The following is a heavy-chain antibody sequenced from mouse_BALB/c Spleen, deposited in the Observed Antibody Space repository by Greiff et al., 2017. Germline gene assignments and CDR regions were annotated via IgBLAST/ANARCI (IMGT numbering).Heavy chain of an antibody. Sequence: QVQLKESGAELAKPGASVKMSCKASGYTFTSYWMHWVKQRPGQGLEWIGYINPSTGYTEYNQKFKDKATLTADKSSSTAYMQLSSLTSEDSAVYYCAREDYGNYLLSMDYWGQGTSVTVSS. CDR1: GYTFTSYW. J-gene: IGHJ4*01. CDR3: AREDYGNYLLSMDY. CDR2: INPSTGYT. V-gene: IGHV1-7*01. D-gene: IGHD2-1*01.